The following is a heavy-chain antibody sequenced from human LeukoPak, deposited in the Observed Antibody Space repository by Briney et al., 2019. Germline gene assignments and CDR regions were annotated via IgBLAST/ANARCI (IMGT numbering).Heavy chain of an antibody. CDR3: ARDRQTYYYDSSGYYGG. J-gene: IGHJ4*02. CDR1: GFTFSDYY. D-gene: IGHD3-22*01. CDR2: IYHSGST. V-gene: IGHV4-38-2*02. Sequence: SGGSLRLSCAASGFTFSDYYMSWIRQPPGKGLEWIGSIYHSGSTYYNPSLKSRVTISVDTSKNQFSLKLSSVTAADTAVYYCARDRQTYYYDSSGYYGGWGQGTLVTVSS.